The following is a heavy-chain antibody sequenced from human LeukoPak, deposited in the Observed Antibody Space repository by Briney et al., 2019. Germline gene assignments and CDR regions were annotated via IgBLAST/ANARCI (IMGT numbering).Heavy chain of an antibody. V-gene: IGHV3-7*01. Sequence: GGSLRLSCAASGFTFTSYWMSWVRQAPGKGLEWVANIKEDGSDKYYVDSVKGRFTISRDNAKKSLYLQMHSLRAEDTAVYYCAREIAAAGTFLYFDFWDQGTLVTVSS. J-gene: IGHJ4*02. CDR3: AREIAAAGTFLYFDF. D-gene: IGHD6-13*01. CDR1: GFTFTSYW. CDR2: IKEDGSDK.